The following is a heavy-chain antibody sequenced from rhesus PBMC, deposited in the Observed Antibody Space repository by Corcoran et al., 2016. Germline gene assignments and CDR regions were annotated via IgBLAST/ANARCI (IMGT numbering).Heavy chain of an antibody. Sequence: QVQLQASGPGLVKPSETLSLTCAAPGGSISDDYYWSWIRQPPGTGLEWIGYLYGSGGVTNYNPSLKNRVTISIDTSKNQFSLKLSSVTAADTAVYYCARDGHDYGNYDDYWGQGVLVTVSS. J-gene: IGHJ4*01. CDR2: LYGSGGVT. D-gene: IGHD4-29*01. V-gene: IGHV4-106*01. CDR1: GGSISDDYY. CDR3: ARDGHDYGNYDDY.